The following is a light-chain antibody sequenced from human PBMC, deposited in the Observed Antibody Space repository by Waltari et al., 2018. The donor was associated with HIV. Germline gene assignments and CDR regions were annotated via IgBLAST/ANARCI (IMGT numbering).Light chain of an antibody. CDR1: NSAIAAYDL. V-gene: IGLV2-14*01. CDR2: GVS. J-gene: IGLJ2*01. Sequence: QSALTQPASVSGSPGQSLTISCTGTNSAIAAYDLVSWYQQPPGKAPKLLIYGVSGRPSGVSSRFSGSKSGNTASLTISGLQAEDEADYYCNSYTSTSPLVIFGGGTKVTVL. CDR3: NSYTSTSPLVI.